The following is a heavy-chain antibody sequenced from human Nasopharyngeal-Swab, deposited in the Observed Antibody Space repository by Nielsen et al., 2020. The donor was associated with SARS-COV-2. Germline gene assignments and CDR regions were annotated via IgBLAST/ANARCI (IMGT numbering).Heavy chain of an antibody. J-gene: IGHJ3*02. CDR2: IKPDGSER. Sequence: GVLKISCAASGFTFTKDWMSWVRQAPGKGLEWVANIKPDGSERYYVDSVKGRFTISRDNAKNSLYLQMNSLRAEDTALYYCASFYTVTTDDAFDIWGQGTMVTVSS. CDR1: GFTFTKDW. D-gene: IGHD4-17*01. CDR3: ASFYTVTTDDAFDI. V-gene: IGHV3-7*01.